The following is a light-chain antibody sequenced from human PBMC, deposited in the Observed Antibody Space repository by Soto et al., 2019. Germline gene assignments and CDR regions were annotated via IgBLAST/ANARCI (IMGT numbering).Light chain of an antibody. CDR1: SSDIGAYIY. J-gene: IGLJ1*01. CDR2: EVS. V-gene: IGLV2-8*01. CDR3: SSYAGSKNFV. Sequence: ALTQPPSASGSPGQSVTISCTGTSSDIGAYIYVSWYQQHPGKAPKLMISEVSRRPSGVPERFSGSKSGNTASLTVSGLQTDDEAHYYCSSYAGSKNFVFGTGTKVTVL.